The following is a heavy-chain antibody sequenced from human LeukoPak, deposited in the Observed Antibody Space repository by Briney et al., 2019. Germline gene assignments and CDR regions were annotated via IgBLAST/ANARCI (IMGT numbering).Heavy chain of an antibody. Sequence: SETLSLTCTVSGASISSGRYSWSWIRQPPGKGLEWIGFMHYSGDTYYNPSLRSRVTTSVDTSKNQFSLKLSSVTAADTAVYYCARDEPGQLVRSDAFDIWGQGTMVTVSS. CDR2: MHYSGDT. D-gene: IGHD6-13*01. V-gene: IGHV4-30-4*07. J-gene: IGHJ3*02. CDR3: ARDEPGQLVRSDAFDI. CDR1: GASISSGRYS.